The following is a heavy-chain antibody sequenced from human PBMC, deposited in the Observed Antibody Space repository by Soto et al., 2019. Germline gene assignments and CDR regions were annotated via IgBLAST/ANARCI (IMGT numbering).Heavy chain of an antibody. V-gene: IGHV3-7*03. CDR3: ARCRSYGMEGVERAVVI. D-gene: IGHD1-26*01. CDR2: IKSDGSEK. Sequence: EVQLVESGGGLVQPGGSLRLSCAASGFTFSSFWMNWVRQAPGKGLEWVANIKSDGSEKYYGDSVKGRFTFSRDNAKNTLYLQMDSLRVEDTAVYYCARCRSYGMEGVERAVVIWGQGTKVTVSS. J-gene: IGHJ3*02. CDR1: GFTFSSFW.